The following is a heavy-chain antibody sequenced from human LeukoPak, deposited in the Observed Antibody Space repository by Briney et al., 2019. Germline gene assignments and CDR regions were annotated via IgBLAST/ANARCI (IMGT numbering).Heavy chain of an antibody. Sequence: GGSLRLSCAASGFTFSSYAMSWVRQAPGKGLEWVSAISGSGGSTYYADSVKGRFTISRDNSKNTLYLQMNSLRAEDTAVYYCASSCEGITMITSFGYWGQGTLVTVSS. CDR2: ISGSGGST. V-gene: IGHV3-23*01. D-gene: IGHD3-22*01. J-gene: IGHJ4*02. CDR1: GFTFSSYA. CDR3: ASSCEGITMITSFGY.